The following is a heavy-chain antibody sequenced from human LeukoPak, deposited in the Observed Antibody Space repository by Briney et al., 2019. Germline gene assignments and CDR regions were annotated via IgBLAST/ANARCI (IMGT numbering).Heavy chain of an antibody. CDR1: GYIFSDCY. D-gene: IGHD5-24*01. Sequence: ASVKVSCTASGYIFSDCYMHWVRQAPGQGLEWMGWINPKSGGTNYGQKFQGRVTMTRDTSISTAYMELTRLTSDDTAVYYCAREEMDSNSFDYWGQGALVTVSS. J-gene: IGHJ4*02. CDR2: INPKSGGT. V-gene: IGHV1-2*02. CDR3: AREEMDSNSFDY.